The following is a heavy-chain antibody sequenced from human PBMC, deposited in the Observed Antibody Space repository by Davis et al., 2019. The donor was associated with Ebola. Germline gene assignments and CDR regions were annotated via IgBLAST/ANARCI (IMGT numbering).Heavy chain of an antibody. Sequence: MPSETLSLTCAVYGGSFSGYYWSWIRQPPGKGLEWIGEINHSGRTNYNPSLKSRVTISVDTSTNQFSLKLSSVTAADTAVYYCARTRYTYGMDVWGQGTTVTVSS. D-gene: IGHD3-16*02. V-gene: IGHV4-34*01. J-gene: IGHJ6*02. CDR1: GGSFSGYY. CDR3: ARTRYTYGMDV. CDR2: INHSGRT.